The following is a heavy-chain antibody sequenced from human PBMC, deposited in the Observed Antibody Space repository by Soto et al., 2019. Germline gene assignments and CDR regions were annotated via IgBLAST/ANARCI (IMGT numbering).Heavy chain of an antibody. CDR3: ARHPGRSRVIDY. V-gene: IGHV4-39*01. Sequence: SETLSLTCIVSGGSISSSSYYWGWIRQPPGKGLEWIGSIYYSGSTYYNPSLKSRVTISVDTSKNQFSLKLSSVTAADTAVYYCARHPGRSRVIDYWGQGTLVTVSS. J-gene: IGHJ4*02. CDR2: IYYSGST. CDR1: GGSISSSSYY.